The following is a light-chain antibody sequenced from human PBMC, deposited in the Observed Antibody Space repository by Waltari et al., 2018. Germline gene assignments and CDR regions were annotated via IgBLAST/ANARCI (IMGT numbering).Light chain of an antibody. CDR1: QSIDSTY. Sequence: PGERATLSCRASQSIDSTYVAWYQQTPGRAPRLLLYRTSSRATGIPDRFTGSGSGKDFTLTISRLAPEDFAVYYCQQYFRSPFTFGQGTKVDI. CDR2: RTS. V-gene: IGKV3-20*01. CDR3: QQYFRSPFT. J-gene: IGKJ2*01.